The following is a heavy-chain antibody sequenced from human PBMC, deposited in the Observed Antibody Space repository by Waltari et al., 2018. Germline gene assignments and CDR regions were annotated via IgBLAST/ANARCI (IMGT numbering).Heavy chain of an antibody. CDR1: GGSISSSSHY. J-gene: IGHJ3*02. CDR3: ARIESGYYDAFDI. CDR2: IYYSGIT. V-gene: IGHV4-39*07. D-gene: IGHD3-3*01. Sequence: QLQLQESGPGLVKPSETLCLTCTFAGGSISSSSHYWGWIRQPPGKGLEWIGRIYYSGITYYNPSLKSRVTISVDTSKNQFSLTLSSVPAADTAVYYCARIESGYYDAFDIWGQGTQVTVSS.